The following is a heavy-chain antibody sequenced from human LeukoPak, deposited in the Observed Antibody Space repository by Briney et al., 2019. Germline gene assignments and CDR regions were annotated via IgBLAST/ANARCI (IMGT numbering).Heavy chain of an antibody. V-gene: IGHV3-48*03. D-gene: IGHD5-18*01. Sequence: GGSLRLSCAASGFTFSSYEMNWVRQAPGKGLEWVSYISSSGSTIYYADSVKGRFTISRDNAKNSLYLQMNSLRAEDTAVYYCARGYDTAMVTDYWGQGTLVTVSS. CDR2: ISSSGSTI. CDR1: GFTFSSYE. J-gene: IGHJ4*02. CDR3: ARGYDTAMVTDY.